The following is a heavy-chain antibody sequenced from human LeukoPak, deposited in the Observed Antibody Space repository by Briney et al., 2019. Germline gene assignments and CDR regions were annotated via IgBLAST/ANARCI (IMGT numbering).Heavy chain of an antibody. CDR2: VNPDDSDT. CDR3: ARLRWPRGGRSSFDY. D-gene: IGHD3-10*01. Sequence: GESLKISSKGSGYSFTSYWIGWVRQMPGKGLEWMGIVNPDDSDTIYSPSFQGQVTISADESITTAYLQWSSLKASDTAMYYCARLRWPRGGRSSFDYWGQGALVTVSS. CDR1: GYSFTSYW. J-gene: IGHJ4*02. V-gene: IGHV5-51*01.